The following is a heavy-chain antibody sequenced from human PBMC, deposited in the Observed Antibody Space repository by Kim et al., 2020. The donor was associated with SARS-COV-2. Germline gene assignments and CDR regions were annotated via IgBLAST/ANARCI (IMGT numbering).Heavy chain of an antibody. D-gene: IGHD3-10*01. V-gene: IGHV4-30-4*01. Sequence: SETLSLTCTVSGGSISSGDYYWSWIRQPPGKGLEWIGYIYYSGSTYYNPSLKSRVTISVDTSKNQFSLKLSSVTAADTAVYYCARDMVQGSWFDPWGQGTLVTVSS. CDR3: ARDMVQGSWFDP. CDR1: GGSISSGDYY. J-gene: IGHJ5*02. CDR2: IYYSGST.